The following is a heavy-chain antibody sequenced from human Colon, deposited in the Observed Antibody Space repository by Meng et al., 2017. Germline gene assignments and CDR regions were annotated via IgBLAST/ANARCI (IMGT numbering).Heavy chain of an antibody. V-gene: IGHV1-2*06. Sequence: QVQCVHAGAEVKKPGASVKVSCKASGYTFIDSHVHWVRQAPGQGLEWMGRIMPSVGDASSAEKFQGRLTLTWDTSIDTAYMDLSSLRSDDSAIYYCVRDGSYYDFDYWGQGTLVTVSS. CDR3: VRDGSYYDFDY. CDR1: GYTFIDSH. J-gene: IGHJ4*02. D-gene: IGHD3-10*01. CDR2: IMPSVGDA.